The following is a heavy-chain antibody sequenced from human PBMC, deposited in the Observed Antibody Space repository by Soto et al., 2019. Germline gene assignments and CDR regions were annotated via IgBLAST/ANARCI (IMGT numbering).Heavy chain of an antibody. CDR3: ARVSGPRYGYFDY. J-gene: IGHJ4*02. CDR1: GYTFTGYY. V-gene: IGHV1-2*02. CDR2: INPNSGGT. Sequence: QVQLVQSGAEVKTPGASVKVSCKASGYTFTGYYMHWVRQAPGQGLEWMGWINPNSGGTNYAQKFQGRVTMTRDTSISTAYMELSRWRSDDTAVYYCARVSGPRYGYFDYWGQGTLVTVSS. D-gene: IGHD3-16*01.